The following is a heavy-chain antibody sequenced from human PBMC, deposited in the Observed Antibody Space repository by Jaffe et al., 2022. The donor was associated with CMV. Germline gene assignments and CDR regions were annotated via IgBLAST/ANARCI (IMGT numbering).Heavy chain of an antibody. CDR1: GGTFSSYA. CDR2: IIPIFGTA. CDR3: AREVQYYDSSGTSGTFSFDY. Sequence: QVQLVQSGAEVKKPGSSVKVSCKASGGTFSSYAISWVRQAPGQGLEWMGGIIPIFGTANYAQKFQGRVTITADESTSTAYMELSSLRSEDTAVYYCAREVQYYDSSGTSGTFSFDYWGQGTLVTVSS. J-gene: IGHJ4*02. D-gene: IGHD3-22*01. V-gene: IGHV1-69*01.